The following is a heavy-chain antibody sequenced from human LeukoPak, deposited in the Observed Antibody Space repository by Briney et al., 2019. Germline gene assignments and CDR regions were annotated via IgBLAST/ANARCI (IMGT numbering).Heavy chain of an antibody. CDR2: IYYSGST. D-gene: IGHD2-15*01. Sequence: SETLSLTCTVSGGSISGYYWSWIRQPPGKGLEWIGYIYYSGSTNYNPSLKSRVTISVDTSKNQFSLKLSSVTAADTAVYYCAREDCSGGTCYPKAWGQGTLVTVSS. J-gene: IGHJ5*02. CDR1: GGSISGYY. V-gene: IGHV4-59*01. CDR3: AREDCSGGTCYPKA.